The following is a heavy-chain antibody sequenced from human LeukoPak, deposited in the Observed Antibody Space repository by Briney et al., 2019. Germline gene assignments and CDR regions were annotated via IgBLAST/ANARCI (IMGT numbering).Heavy chain of an antibody. V-gene: IGHV1-8*01. CDR2: MNPNSGNT. CDR3: ARAPARVSSIWFGELGY. Sequence: ASVKVSCKASGYTFTSYDINWVRQATGQGLEWMGWMNPNSGNTGYAQKFQGRVTMTRNTSISTAYMELSSLRSEDTAVYYCARAPARVSSIWFGELGYWGQGTLVTVSS. CDR1: GYTFTSYD. D-gene: IGHD3-10*01. J-gene: IGHJ4*02.